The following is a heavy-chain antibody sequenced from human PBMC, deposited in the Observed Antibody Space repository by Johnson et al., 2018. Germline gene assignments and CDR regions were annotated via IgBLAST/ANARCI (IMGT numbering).Heavy chain of an antibody. Sequence: VQLQESGGGLVQXGGSLRLXCEASGFTFSSHWMHWVRQVQGKGLVWVSRIHSDGSSTSDADSVTGRFTMSRDNAKNTPNLQMNSLRAEDTAVYYCARDRGGWLYYNYSYMDVWGKGTTVTVSS. CDR2: IHSDGSST. D-gene: IGHD6-19*01. CDR3: ARDRGGWLYYNYSYMDV. J-gene: IGHJ6*03. V-gene: IGHV3-74*01. CDR1: GFTFSSHW.